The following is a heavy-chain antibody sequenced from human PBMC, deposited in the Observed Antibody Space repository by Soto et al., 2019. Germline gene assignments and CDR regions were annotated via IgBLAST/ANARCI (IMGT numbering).Heavy chain of an antibody. D-gene: IGHD6-19*01. J-gene: IGHJ4*02. CDR2: ISGSGGST. Sequence: PGGSLRLSCAASGLTFSSYAMSWVRQAPGKGLEWVSIISGSGGSTYYADSVKGRFTISRDNSKNTLYLQMNSLRAEDTAVYYCASRSSGWYFDYWGQGTLVTVSS. CDR3: ASRSSGWYFDY. V-gene: IGHV3-23*01. CDR1: GLTFSSYA.